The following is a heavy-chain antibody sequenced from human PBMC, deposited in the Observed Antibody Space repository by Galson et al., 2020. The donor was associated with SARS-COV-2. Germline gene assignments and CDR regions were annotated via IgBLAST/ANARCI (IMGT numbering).Heavy chain of an antibody. V-gene: IGHV5-51*01. CDR2: IYPGDTDA. CDR3: ARRLAVAGFDA. J-gene: IGHJ5*02. D-gene: IGHD2-21*01. CDR1: GYSFSSHW. Sequence: GESLKISCKTSGYSFSSHWIAWVRQMPGKGLEWMGVIYPGDTDATYSLPFRGQVTISVDKSTSTAYLHWSSLKPSDSAIYYCARRLAVAGFDAWGQGTLVTVSS.